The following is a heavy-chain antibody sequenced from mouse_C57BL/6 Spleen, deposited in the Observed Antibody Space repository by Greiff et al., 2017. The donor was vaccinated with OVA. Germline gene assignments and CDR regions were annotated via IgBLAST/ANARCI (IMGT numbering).Heavy chain of an antibody. CDR1: GYTFTDYN. CDR2: INPNNGGT. Sequence: VQLQQSGPELVKPGASVKIPCKASGYTFTDYNMDWVKQSHGKSLEWIGDINPNNGGTIYNQKFKGKATLTVDKSSSTAYMELRSLTSEDTAVXYCARSDYSNFYAMDYWGQGTSVTVSS. D-gene: IGHD2-5*01. V-gene: IGHV1-18*01. CDR3: ARSDYSNFYAMDY. J-gene: IGHJ4*01.